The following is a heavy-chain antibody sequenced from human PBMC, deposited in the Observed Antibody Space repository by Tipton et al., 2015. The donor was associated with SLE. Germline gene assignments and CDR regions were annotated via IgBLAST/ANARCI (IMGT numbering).Heavy chain of an antibody. J-gene: IGHJ4*02. CDR3: AKDQRAGRVFDQ. CDR2: ISGSGLFT. Sequence: SLRLSCSASGFTFSSNAIHWVRQAPGKGLEWVSLISGSGLFTYYAESVKGRFTISRDNSKNTLYLQMNSLRAEDTAVYYCAKDQRAGRVFDQWGQGTLVTVSS. CDR1: GFTFSSNA. V-gene: IGHV3-23*01. D-gene: IGHD6-6*01.